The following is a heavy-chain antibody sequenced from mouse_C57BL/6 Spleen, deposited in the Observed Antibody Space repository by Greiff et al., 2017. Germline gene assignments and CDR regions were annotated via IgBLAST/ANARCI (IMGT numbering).Heavy chain of an antibody. CDR3: TTYYGSSYDIDY. CDR2: IDPENGDT. D-gene: IGHD1-1*01. J-gene: IGHJ2*01. Sequence: VQLQQSGAELVRPGASVKLSCTASGFNIKDDYMHWVKQRPEQGLEWIGWIDPENGDTEYASKFQGKATITADTSSNTAYLQLSSLTSEDTAFYYGTTYYGSSYDIDYWGQGTTLTVSS. CDR1: GFNIKDDY. V-gene: IGHV14-4*01.